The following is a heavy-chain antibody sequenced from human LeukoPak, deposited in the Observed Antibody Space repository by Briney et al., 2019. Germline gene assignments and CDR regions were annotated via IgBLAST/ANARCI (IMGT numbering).Heavy chain of an antibody. CDR1: GFTFSSYA. CDR3: ARETYCGGDCYSGLDYGMDV. D-gene: IGHD2-21*02. V-gene: IGHV3-23*01. CDR2: ISGSGGST. J-gene: IGHJ6*02. Sequence: GGSLRPSCAASGFTFSSYAMSWVRQAPGKGLEWVSAISGSGGSTYYADSVKGRFTISRDNAKNSLYLQMNSLRAEDTAVYYCARETYCGGDCYSGLDYGMDVWGQGTTVTVSS.